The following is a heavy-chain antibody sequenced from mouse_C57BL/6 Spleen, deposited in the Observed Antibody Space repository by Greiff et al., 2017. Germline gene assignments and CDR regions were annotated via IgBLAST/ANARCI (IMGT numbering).Heavy chain of an antibody. V-gene: IGHV7-3*01. D-gene: IGHD2-1*01. CDR1: GFTFTDYY. CDR3: ARSLGNYLLYYAMDY. J-gene: IGHJ4*01. Sequence: EVKLVESGGGLVQPGGSLSLSCAASGFTFTDYYMSWVRQPPGKALEWLGFIRNKANGYTTEYSASVKGRFTISRDNSQSILYLQMNALRAEDSATYYCARSLGNYLLYYAMDYWGQGTSVTVSS. CDR2: IRNKANGYTT.